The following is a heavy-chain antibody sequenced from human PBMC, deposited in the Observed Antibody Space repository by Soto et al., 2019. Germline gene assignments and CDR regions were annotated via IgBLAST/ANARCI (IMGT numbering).Heavy chain of an antibody. CDR2: IYYSGST. CDR3: ARGYGSGSYYNVDNWFDP. D-gene: IGHD3-10*01. V-gene: IGHV4-59*01. J-gene: IGHJ5*02. Sequence: SETLSLTCTVSGGSISSYYWSWIRQPPGKGLEWIGYIYYSGSTNYNPSLKSRGTISVDTSKNQFSLKLSSVTAADTAVYYCARGYGSGSYYNVDNWFDPWGQGTLVTVSS. CDR1: GGSISSYY.